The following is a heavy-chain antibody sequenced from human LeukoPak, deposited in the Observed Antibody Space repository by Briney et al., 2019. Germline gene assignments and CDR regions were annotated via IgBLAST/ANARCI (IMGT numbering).Heavy chain of an antibody. D-gene: IGHD2-21*02. CDR3: ARDVVTAAVDWFDP. J-gene: IGHJ5*02. CDR2: FYASGST. V-gene: IGHV4-4*07. Sequence: SETLSLTCTVSGGSISSYYWSWIRQPAGKGLEWIGRFYASGSTKYNPSLKSRVTMSGDTSKNQVSLKLSSVTPADTAVYYCARDVVTAAVDWFDPWGQGSLVTVS. CDR1: GGSISSYY.